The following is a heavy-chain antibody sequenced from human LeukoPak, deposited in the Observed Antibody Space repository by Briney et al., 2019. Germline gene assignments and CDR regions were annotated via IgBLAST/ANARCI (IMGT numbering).Heavy chain of an antibody. CDR1: GGSISSYY. Sequence: SETLSLTCTVSGGSISSYYWSWIRQPPGKGLEWIGYIYYSGSTNYNPSLKSRVTISVDTSKNQFSLKLSSVTAADTAVYYCARVHITMVRGAESALDYWGQGTLVTVSS. D-gene: IGHD3-10*01. CDR3: ARVHITMVRGAESALDY. J-gene: IGHJ4*02. CDR2: IYYSGST. V-gene: IGHV4-59*01.